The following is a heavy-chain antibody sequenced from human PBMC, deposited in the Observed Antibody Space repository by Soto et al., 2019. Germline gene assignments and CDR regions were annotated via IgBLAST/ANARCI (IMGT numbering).Heavy chain of an antibody. D-gene: IGHD3-10*01. CDR2: IKSKAGGGAI. CDR3: TTDGNFGGVVVAFHL. CDR1: GFSFTEAW. Sequence: EVQMVESGGGLVKPGGSLRLSCAVSGFSFTEAWMNWVRQAPGKGLEWVGRIKSKAGGGAIDYAAPVKGRFTISRDDSKDTLYLQINSLHTEDTAVYYCTTDGNFGGVVVAFHLWGQGTMLTVSS. J-gene: IGHJ3*01. V-gene: IGHV3-15*07.